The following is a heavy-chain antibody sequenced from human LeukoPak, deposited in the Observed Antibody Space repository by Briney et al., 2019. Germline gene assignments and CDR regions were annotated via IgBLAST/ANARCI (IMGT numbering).Heavy chain of an antibody. V-gene: IGHV3-23*01. Sequence: GGSLRLSCAASGFTFSSYAMSWVRQAPGKGLEWVSAMSGSGGSTYYADSVKGRFTISRDNSKNTLYLQMNSLRAEDTAVYYCAKAFGSGSYYNLNPFYFDYWGQGTLVTVSS. J-gene: IGHJ4*02. CDR2: MSGSGGST. CDR3: AKAFGSGSYYNLNPFYFDY. CDR1: GFTFSSYA. D-gene: IGHD3-10*01.